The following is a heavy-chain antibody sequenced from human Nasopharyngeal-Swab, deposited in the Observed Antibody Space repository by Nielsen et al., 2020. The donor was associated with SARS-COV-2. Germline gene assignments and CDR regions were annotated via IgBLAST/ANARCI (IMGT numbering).Heavy chain of an antibody. CDR2: FDPEDGET. Sequence: ASVKVSCKVSGSTLTEISMHWVRQAHGRGLEWMGGFDPEDGETIYAQKFQGRVTMTEDTSIDTAYMELRSLRSEDTAVYYCAASQWGEYFDYWGQGTLVIFSS. CDR1: GSTLTEIS. CDR3: AASQWGEYFDY. J-gene: IGHJ4*02. D-gene: IGHD3-16*01. V-gene: IGHV1-24*01.